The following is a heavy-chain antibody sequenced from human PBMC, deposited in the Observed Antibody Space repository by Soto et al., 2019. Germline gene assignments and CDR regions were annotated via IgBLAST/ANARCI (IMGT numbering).Heavy chain of an antibody. D-gene: IGHD3-3*01. Sequence: QVQLVQSGAEVKKPGSSVKVSCKASGGTFSSYAISWVRQAPGQGLEWMGGIIPIFGTANYAQKFQGRVTITADESTSTAYMELSSLRSEDTAVYYCARGTSRIFGVVIGESNSWFDPWGQGPLVTVSS. CDR3: ARGTSRIFGVVIGESNSWFDP. CDR2: IIPIFGTA. V-gene: IGHV1-69*01. J-gene: IGHJ5*02. CDR1: GGTFSSYA.